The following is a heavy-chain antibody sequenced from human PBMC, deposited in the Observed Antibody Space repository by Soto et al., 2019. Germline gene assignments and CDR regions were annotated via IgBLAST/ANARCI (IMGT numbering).Heavy chain of an antibody. V-gene: IGHV1-46*01. CDR3: ARDHNLVFILYDMDV. Sequence: ASVKVSCKASGYTFTSYSMHWVRQAPGQGLEWMGIINPSSGRTSYAQNFQGRVTMTSDTSTSIVYMEMSSLKSEDTAVYYCARDHNLVFILYDMDVWGQGTTVTVSS. J-gene: IGHJ6*02. D-gene: IGHD2-15*01. CDR2: INPSSGRT. CDR1: GYTFTSYS.